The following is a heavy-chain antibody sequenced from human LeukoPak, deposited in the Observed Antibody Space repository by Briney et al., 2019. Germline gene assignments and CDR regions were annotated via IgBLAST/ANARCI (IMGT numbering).Heavy chain of an antibody. CDR3: AILTGYYGLDY. V-gene: IGHV3-23*01. D-gene: IGHD3-9*01. J-gene: IGHJ4*02. CDR2: ISGSDGTT. Sequence: PGGSLRLSCAASGFTFSSYAMSWVRPAPGKGLEWVSGISGSDGTTYYADSVKGRFTISRDNSKNTLYLQMNSLRAEDTAVYYCAILTGYYGLDYWGQGTLVTVSS. CDR1: GFTFSSYA.